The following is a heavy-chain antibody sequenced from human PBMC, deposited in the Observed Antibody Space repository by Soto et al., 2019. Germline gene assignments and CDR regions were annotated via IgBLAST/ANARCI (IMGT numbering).Heavy chain of an antibody. J-gene: IGHJ6*02. CDR2: ISGSGGST. Sequence: PGGSLRLSCAASGFTFSSYAMSWVRQAPGKGLEWVSAISGSGGSTYYADSVKGRFTISRDNSKNTLYLQMNSLRAEDTAVYYCAKVPRTETYYYDSSGEQSMDVWGQGTTVTVSS. V-gene: IGHV3-23*01. CDR1: GFTFSSYA. D-gene: IGHD3-22*01. CDR3: AKVPRTETYYYDSSGEQSMDV.